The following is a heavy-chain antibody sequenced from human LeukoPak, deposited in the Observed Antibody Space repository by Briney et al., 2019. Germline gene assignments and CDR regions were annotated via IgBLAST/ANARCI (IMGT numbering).Heavy chain of an antibody. D-gene: IGHD6-13*01. CDR2: IYYSGST. CDR3: ASINRYSSSPGP. Sequence: SETLSLTCTVSGGSISSSSYYWGWIRQPPGKGLEWIGTIYYSGSTYYNPSLKSRVTISVDKSKNQFSLKLSSVTAADTAVYYCASINRYSSSPGPWGQGTLVTVSS. J-gene: IGHJ5*02. CDR1: GGSISSSSYY. V-gene: IGHV4-39*07.